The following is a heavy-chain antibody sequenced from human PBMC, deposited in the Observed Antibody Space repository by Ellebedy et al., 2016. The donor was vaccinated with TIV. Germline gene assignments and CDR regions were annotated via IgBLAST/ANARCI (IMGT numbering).Heavy chain of an antibody. CDR3: ARDLGGYYYFDY. CDR1: GFTFSSYG. Sequence: GESLKISXAASGFTFSSYGMHWVRQAPGKGLEWVAVIWYDGSNKYYADSVKGRFTISRDNSKNTLYLQMNSLRAEDTAVYYCARDLGGYYYFDYWGQGTLVTVSS. D-gene: IGHD3-22*01. J-gene: IGHJ4*02. V-gene: IGHV3-33*01. CDR2: IWYDGSNK.